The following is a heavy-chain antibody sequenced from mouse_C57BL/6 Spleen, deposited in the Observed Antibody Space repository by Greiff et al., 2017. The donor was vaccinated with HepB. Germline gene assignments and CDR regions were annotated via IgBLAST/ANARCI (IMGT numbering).Heavy chain of an antibody. CDR3: ARDDPDSSGYVDY. V-gene: IGHV5-4*01. J-gene: IGHJ4*01. Sequence: EVQGVESGGGLVKPGGSLKLSCAASGFTFSSYAMSWVRQTPEKRLEWVATISDGGSYTYYPDNVKGRFTISRDNAKNNLYLQMSHLKSEDTAMYYCARDDPDSSGYVDYWGQGTSVTVSS. D-gene: IGHD3-2*02. CDR1: GFTFSSYA. CDR2: ISDGGSYT.